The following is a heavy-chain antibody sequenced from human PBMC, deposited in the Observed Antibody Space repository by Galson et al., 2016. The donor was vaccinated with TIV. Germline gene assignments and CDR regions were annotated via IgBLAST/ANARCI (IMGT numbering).Heavy chain of an antibody. Sequence: SVKVSCKASGGTFYNYAFTWVRQAPGQGLEWMGGIVLLLGSTNYAQRLQGRVTLTADESTSTVYMELTSLRSDDTAVYYCARDRNSAMDTYYYYYGMDVWGQGTTVTVSS. CDR1: GGTFYNYA. CDR3: ARDRNSAMDTYYYYYGMDV. V-gene: IGHV1-69*13. CDR2: IVLLLGST. J-gene: IGHJ6*02. D-gene: IGHD5-18*01.